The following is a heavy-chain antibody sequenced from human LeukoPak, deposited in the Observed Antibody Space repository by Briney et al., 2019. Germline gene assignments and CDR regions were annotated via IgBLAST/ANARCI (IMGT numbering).Heavy chain of an antibody. J-gene: IGHJ6*02. CDR1: GGSTSSSNW. D-gene: IGHD2-21*01. Sequence: PSGTLSLTCGLSGGSTSSSNWWTWVRQPPGKGLEWIGEISHSGSTKYNPSLESRITISADKSKNQFSLNMTSVTAADTAIYYCARGYVVPTGYYGLDVWGQGTTVTVSS. CDR3: ARGYVVPTGYYGLDV. V-gene: IGHV4-4*02. CDR2: ISHSGST.